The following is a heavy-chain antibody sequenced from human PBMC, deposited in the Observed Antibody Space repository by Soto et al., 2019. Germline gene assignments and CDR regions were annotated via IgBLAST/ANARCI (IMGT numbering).Heavy chain of an antibody. CDR2: ISSNGGGT. V-gene: IGHV3-23*01. Sequence: EVQLLESGGGLVQPGGSLRLSCAASGFTFRDHAMSWVRQAPGKGLQWVSDISSNGGGTSYADSVKGRFTISRDNSKNTLHLQMNRLRDEDTAIYYCANRHGGKLENWHFDVWGRGSLVTVSS. D-gene: IGHD3-16*01. CDR3: ANRHGGKLENWHFDV. J-gene: IGHJ2*01. CDR1: GFTFRDHA.